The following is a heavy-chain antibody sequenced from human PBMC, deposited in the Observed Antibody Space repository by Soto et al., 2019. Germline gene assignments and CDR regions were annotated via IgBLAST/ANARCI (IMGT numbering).Heavy chain of an antibody. V-gene: IGHV4-30-2*01. Sequence: QLQLQESGSGLVKPSQTLPLTCAVSGGSISSGGYSWSWIRQPPGKGLEWIGYMYHSGSTYYNPXXXSRVTISIDRSKXXXXXXLSSVTAADXXXYYCARVPDYWGQGILVTVSS. CDR3: ARVPDY. J-gene: IGHJ4*02. CDR2: MYHSGST. D-gene: IGHD2-2*01. CDR1: GGSISSGGYS.